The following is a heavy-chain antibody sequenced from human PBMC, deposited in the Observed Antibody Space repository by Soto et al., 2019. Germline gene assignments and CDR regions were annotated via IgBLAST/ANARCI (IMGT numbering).Heavy chain of an antibody. CDR1: GFTFEDYA. V-gene: IGHV3-9*01. Sequence: EVQLVESGGGLVQPGRSLRLSCAASGFTFEDYAMHWVRQPPGKGLEWVSGITWNSGIIGYADSVKGRFTISRDNAKNSLYLQMNSLRPEDTALYYCAKDQGYSTSYYGYVDLWGRGTLVTVSS. CDR2: ITWNSGII. D-gene: IGHD6-13*01. CDR3: AKDQGYSTSYYGYVDL. J-gene: IGHJ2*01.